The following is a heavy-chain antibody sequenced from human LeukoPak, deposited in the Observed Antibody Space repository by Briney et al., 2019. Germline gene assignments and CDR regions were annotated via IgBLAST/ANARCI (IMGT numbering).Heavy chain of an antibody. CDR2: IIPIFGTA. J-gene: IGHJ3*02. CDR1: GGTFSSYA. D-gene: IGHD5-24*01. CDR3: ARALFGEADGYNYDTGAFDI. Sequence: GASVKVSCKASGGTFSSYAISWVRQAPGQGLEWMGGIIPIFGTANYAQKFQGRVTITADESTSTAYMELSSLRSEDTAVYYCARALFGEADGYNYDTGAFDIWGQGTMVTVSS. V-gene: IGHV1-69*13.